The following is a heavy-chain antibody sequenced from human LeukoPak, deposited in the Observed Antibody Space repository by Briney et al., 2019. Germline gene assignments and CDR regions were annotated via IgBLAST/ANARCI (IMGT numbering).Heavy chain of an antibody. V-gene: IGHV3-30*04. J-gene: IGHJ4*02. CDR3: ARVSGSYGSGSYYNGDFDYFDY. Sequence: GGSLRLSCVASGFTFTSYAMHWVRQAPGKGLEWVALISYDGSSKYYADSAKGRFTISRDNSKNTLYLQMNSLRAEDTAVYYCARVSGSYGSGSYYNGDFDYFDYWGQGTLVTVSS. CDR1: GFTFTSYA. D-gene: IGHD3-10*01. CDR2: ISYDGSSK.